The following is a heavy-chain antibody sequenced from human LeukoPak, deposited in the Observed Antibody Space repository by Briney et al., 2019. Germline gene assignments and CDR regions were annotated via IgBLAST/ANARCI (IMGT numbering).Heavy chain of an antibody. D-gene: IGHD4-17*01. V-gene: IGHV3-9*01. CDR1: GFTFDDHA. CDR3: AKDISDYGGYAAFDY. J-gene: IGHJ4*02. Sequence: GGSLRLSCAASGFTFDDHAMHWVRQTPGKGLEWVANISWNSGRIGYADSVKGRFTISRDNAKNSLYLQMNSLRAEDTALYYCAKDISDYGGYAAFDYWGQGTLVTVSS. CDR2: ISWNSGRI.